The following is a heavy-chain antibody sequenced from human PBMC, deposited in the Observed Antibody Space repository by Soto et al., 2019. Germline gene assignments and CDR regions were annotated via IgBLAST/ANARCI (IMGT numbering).Heavy chain of an antibody. CDR2: INPNSGGT. D-gene: IGHD1-1*01. Sequence: ASVKVSCKASGYTVSDYYIHWVRQAPGQGLEWMGWINPNSGGTKYAPKFQGGVTMTRDTSITTAYMELSRLRSGDTAVYYCAREPATAKTEGVDCWCQGLXVAVFS. J-gene: IGHJ4*02. CDR1: GYTVSDYY. CDR3: AREPATAKTEGVDC. V-gene: IGHV1-2*02.